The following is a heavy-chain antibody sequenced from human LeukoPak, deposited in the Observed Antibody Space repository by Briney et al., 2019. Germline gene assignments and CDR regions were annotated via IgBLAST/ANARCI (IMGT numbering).Heavy chain of an antibody. CDR2: IKQDGSEK. Sequence: PGGSLRLSCAASGFTFSTYGMTWVRQAPGKGLEWVANIKQDGSEKYYVDSVKGRFTISRDNAKNSLYLQMNSLRAEDTAVYYCASDDCSGGSCYSGYWGQGTLVTVSS. CDR1: GFTFSTYG. J-gene: IGHJ4*02. D-gene: IGHD2-15*01. V-gene: IGHV3-7*01. CDR3: ASDDCSGGSCYSGY.